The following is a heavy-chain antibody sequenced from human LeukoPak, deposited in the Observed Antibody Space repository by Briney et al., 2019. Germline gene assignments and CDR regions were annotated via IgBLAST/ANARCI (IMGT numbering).Heavy chain of an antibody. V-gene: IGHV3-23*01. D-gene: IGHD5-18*01. CDR1: GFTFSSYV. CDR3: TKLQGYTVMVYSYMDV. CDR2: ISGSGDTT. J-gene: IGHJ6*03. Sequence: GGSLILSCAASGFTFSSYVMSWVRQAPGKGLEWVSAISGSGDTTYYADSVKGRFTISRDNSKNTLYLQMNSLRAEDTALYYCTKLQGYTVMVYSYMDVWGKGTTVTVSS.